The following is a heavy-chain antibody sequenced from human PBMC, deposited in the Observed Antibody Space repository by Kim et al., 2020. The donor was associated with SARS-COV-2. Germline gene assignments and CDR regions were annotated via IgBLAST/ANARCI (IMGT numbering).Heavy chain of an antibody. CDR3: AREDGAGFYGMDV. D-gene: IGHD3-10*01. Sequence: YNPSLKRRVTISVDKSKHQSHLKRSSVTAADTAVYYGAREDGAGFYGMDVWGQGTTVTVSS. V-gene: IGHV4-39*06. J-gene: IGHJ6*02.